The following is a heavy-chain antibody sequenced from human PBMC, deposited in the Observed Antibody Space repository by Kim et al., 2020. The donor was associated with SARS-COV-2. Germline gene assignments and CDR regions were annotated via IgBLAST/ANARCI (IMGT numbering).Heavy chain of an antibody. D-gene: IGHD4-17*01. J-gene: IGHJ5*02. Sequence: PPLKSRVTLSVATSKNQFSLKLSSVTAADTAVYYCARFTYGGYSGGWFDPWGQGTLVTVSS. CDR3: ARFTYGGYSGGWFDP. V-gene: IGHV4-39*07.